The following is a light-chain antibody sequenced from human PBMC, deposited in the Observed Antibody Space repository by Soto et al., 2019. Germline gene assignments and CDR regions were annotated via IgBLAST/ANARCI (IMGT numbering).Light chain of an antibody. CDR3: QQRSDWLA. CDR2: DAS. J-gene: IGKJ4*01. Sequence: EIVLTQSPATLSLSPGERATLSCTTSQSVSSFLAWYQQKPGQAPRLLIYDASNRATGIPARFSGSGSGTDFTLTNSSLEPEDFAIYYCQQRSDWLAFGGGTKVEIK. CDR1: QSVSSF. V-gene: IGKV3-11*01.